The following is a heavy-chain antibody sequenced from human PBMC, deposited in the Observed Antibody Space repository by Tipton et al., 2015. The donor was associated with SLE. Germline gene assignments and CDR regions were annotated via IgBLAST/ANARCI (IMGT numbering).Heavy chain of an antibody. CDR1: GFTFSSYG. V-gene: IGHV3-33*06. CDR2: IWYDGSNK. J-gene: IGHJ3*01. Sequence: SLRLSCAASGFTFSSYGMHWVRQAPGKGLEWVAVIWYDGSNKYYADSVKGRFTFSRDNSKNTLSLQMNSLRAEDTAVYFCAKAGFFSGYYDAFDVWGQGTLVTVSS. D-gene: IGHD3-3*01. CDR3: AKAGFFSGYYDAFDV.